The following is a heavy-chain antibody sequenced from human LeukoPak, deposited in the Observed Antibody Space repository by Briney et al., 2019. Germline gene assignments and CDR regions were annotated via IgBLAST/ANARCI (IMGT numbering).Heavy chain of an antibody. Sequence: PGRSLRLSCAASGFTFDDYAMHWVRQAPGKDLEWVSGISWNSGSIGYADSVKGRFTISRDNAKNSLYLQMNSLRAEDTALYYCAKGVAAGYYYYMDVWGKGTTVTVSS. CDR2: ISWNSGSI. CDR3: AKGVAAGYYYYMDV. D-gene: IGHD6-13*01. CDR1: GFTFDDYA. J-gene: IGHJ6*03. V-gene: IGHV3-9*01.